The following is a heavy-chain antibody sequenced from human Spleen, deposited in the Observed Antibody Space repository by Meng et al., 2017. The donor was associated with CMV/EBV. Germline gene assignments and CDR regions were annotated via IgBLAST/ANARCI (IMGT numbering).Heavy chain of an antibody. Sequence: ASVKVSCKASGYTFTSYYVHWVRQAPGQGLEWMGIINPSGGSTTYAQKFQGRVTLTRDASIDTVYMELTSLTSHDTGVYYCVRDLTGYCTGNTCYKPWFDPWGQGTLVTVSS. D-gene: IGHD2-8*02. CDR1: GYTFTSYY. V-gene: IGHV1-46*01. CDR2: INPSGGST. J-gene: IGHJ5*02. CDR3: VRDLTGYCTGNTCYKPWFDP.